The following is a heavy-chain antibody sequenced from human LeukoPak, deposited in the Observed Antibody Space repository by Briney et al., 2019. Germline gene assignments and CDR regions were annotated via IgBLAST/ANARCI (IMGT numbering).Heavy chain of an antibody. CDR3: ARGRLRYDWITRAYYYYGMDV. CDR1: GGSVSSGNYY. V-gene: IGHV4-61*01. Sequence: SETLSLTCTVSGGSVSSGNYYWSWIRQPPGKGLEWIGYISYSGSTNYNPSLKSRVTISVDTSKNQFSLKLSSVTAADTAVYYCARGRLRYDWITRAYYYYGMDVWGQGTTVTVSS. CDR2: ISYSGST. J-gene: IGHJ6*02. D-gene: IGHD3-16*01.